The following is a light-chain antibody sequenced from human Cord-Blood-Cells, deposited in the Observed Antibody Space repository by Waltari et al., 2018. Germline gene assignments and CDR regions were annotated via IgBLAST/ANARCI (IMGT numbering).Light chain of an antibody. V-gene: IGLV2-11*01. J-gene: IGLJ2*01. CDR1: SSDVGGYNY. CDR2: DVS. CDR3: CSYAGSYTFV. Sequence: QSALTQPRSVSGSPGQSVTISCPGTSSDVGGYNYVSWYQQHPGKAPRLMIYDVSNRASGFPDRFSGSKSGNTASLTISGLQAGDEADYGCCSYAGSYTFVFGGGTKLTVL.